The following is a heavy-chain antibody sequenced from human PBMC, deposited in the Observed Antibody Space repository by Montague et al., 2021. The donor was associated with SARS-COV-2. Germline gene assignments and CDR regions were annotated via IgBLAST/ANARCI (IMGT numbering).Heavy chain of an antibody. J-gene: IGHJ4*02. D-gene: IGHD6-19*01. CDR3: ARAGYSSGYDY. CDR2: IKEDGGVK. CDR1: GFTFSNYW. Sequence: SLRLSCAASGFTFSNYWMAWVRQAPGKALEWISNIKEDGGVKNYVDSVKGRFTISRDNTKNLLFLQMNILSVEDTAVYYCARAGYSSGYDYWGQGTLVTVSS. V-gene: IGHV3-7*04.